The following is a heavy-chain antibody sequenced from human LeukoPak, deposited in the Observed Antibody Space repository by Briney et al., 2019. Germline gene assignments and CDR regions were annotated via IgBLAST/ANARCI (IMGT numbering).Heavy chain of an antibody. CDR1: GGSLSGYY. Sequence: PSETLSLTCAVYGGSLSGYYWRWIRQPPGKGLEWIGQINHSGSTNYNPSLKSRVTISVDTSKNQFSLKLSSVTAADTAVYYCARGNSDPHYYDSSGQLVPDWGQGTLVTVSS. J-gene: IGHJ4*02. D-gene: IGHD3-22*01. CDR2: INHSGST. CDR3: ARGNSDPHYYDSSGQLVPD. V-gene: IGHV4-34*01.